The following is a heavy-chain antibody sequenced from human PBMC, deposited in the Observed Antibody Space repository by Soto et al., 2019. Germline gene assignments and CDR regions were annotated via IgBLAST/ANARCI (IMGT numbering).Heavy chain of an antibody. V-gene: IGHV4-30-2*01. D-gene: IGHD1-7*01. Sequence: SETLSLTCAVSGGSISSGGYSWSWIRQPPGKGLEWIGYIYHSGSTYYNPSLKSRVTISVDRSKNQFSLKLSSVTAADTAVYYCAREVQELRSSIFDYWGQGTLVTVSS. J-gene: IGHJ4*02. CDR1: GGSISSGGYS. CDR2: IYHSGST. CDR3: AREVQELRSSIFDY.